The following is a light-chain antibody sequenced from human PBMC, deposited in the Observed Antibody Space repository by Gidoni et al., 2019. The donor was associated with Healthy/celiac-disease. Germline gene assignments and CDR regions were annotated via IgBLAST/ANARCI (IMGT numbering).Light chain of an antibody. CDR2: GAS. Sequence: EIVLTQSPGTLSLSPGERATLSCRASQSASSRYLAWYQQKPGQAPRLIIYGASNRATGIPDRFSGSGSGTDFTLTISRLEPEDFAVYYCQQWTFGQGTKVEIK. V-gene: IGKV3-20*01. CDR3: QQWT. CDR1: QSASSRY. J-gene: IGKJ1*01.